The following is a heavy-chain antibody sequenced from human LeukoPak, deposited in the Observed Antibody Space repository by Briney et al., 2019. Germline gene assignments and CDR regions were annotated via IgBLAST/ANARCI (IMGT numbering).Heavy chain of an antibody. CDR1: GFTFSSSW. Sequence: PGGSLRLSCAASGFTFSSSWMHWVRQAPEKGLEWVSAISGSGGSTYYADSVKGRFTISRDNSKNTLYLQMNSLRAEDTAVYYCAKDRSSGYYDWFDPWGQGTLVTVSS. V-gene: IGHV3-23*01. D-gene: IGHD3-3*01. CDR2: ISGSGGST. CDR3: AKDRSSGYYDWFDP. J-gene: IGHJ5*02.